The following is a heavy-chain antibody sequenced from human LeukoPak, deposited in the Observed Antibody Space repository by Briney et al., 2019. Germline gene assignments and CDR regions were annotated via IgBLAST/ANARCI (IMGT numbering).Heavy chain of an antibody. Sequence: PSETLSLTCAVSGGSISSGGYSWSWIRQPPGKGLEWIGYIYHSGSTYYNPSLKSRVTISVDTSKNQFSMKLTSVTAADTAVYFCARQDYDFWSGYYDYWGQGTLVTVSS. CDR2: IYHSGST. D-gene: IGHD3-3*01. J-gene: IGHJ4*02. CDR1: GGSISSGGYS. CDR3: ARQDYDFWSGYYDY. V-gene: IGHV4-30-2*03.